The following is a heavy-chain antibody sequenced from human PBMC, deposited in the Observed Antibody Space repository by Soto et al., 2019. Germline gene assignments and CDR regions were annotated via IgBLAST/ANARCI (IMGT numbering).Heavy chain of an antibody. CDR2: IIPIFGTA. Sequence: QVQLVQSGAEVKKPGSSVKVSCKASGGTFSSYAISWVRQAPGQGLEWMGGIIPIFGTANYAQKFQGRVTLTADEYTSTEFMELSRLRSEDSAVYYCARERYGDVSFDYWGQGILVTVSS. D-gene: IGHD4-17*01. CDR1: GGTFSSYA. J-gene: IGHJ4*02. V-gene: IGHV1-69*01. CDR3: ARERYGDVSFDY.